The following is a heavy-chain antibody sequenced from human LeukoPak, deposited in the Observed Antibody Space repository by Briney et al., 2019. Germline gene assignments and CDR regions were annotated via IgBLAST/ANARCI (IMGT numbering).Heavy chain of an antibody. V-gene: IGHV1-58*01. Sequence: GTSVKVSCKASGFTFTSSAVQWVRQARGQRLEWIGWIVVGSGNTNYAQKFQERVTITRDMSTSTAYMELSSLRSEDTAVYYCAARSSSTWYAFDIWGQGTMATVSS. J-gene: IGHJ3*02. D-gene: IGHD6-13*01. CDR2: IVVGSGNT. CDR1: GFTFTSSA. CDR3: AARSSSTWYAFDI.